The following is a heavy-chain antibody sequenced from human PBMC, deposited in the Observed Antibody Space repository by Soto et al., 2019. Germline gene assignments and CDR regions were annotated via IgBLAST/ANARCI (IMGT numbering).Heavy chain of an antibody. CDR1: GGSVNSGSFY. V-gene: IGHV4-61*01. CDR2: IYDSGST. CDR3: ARDSRFSSGWYPGYNWFDP. D-gene: IGHD6-19*01. J-gene: IGHJ5*02. Sequence: SETLSLTCTVSGGSVNSGSFYWSWIRQPPGKGLEWIGYIYDSGSTNYNPSLKSRVTISLDTSKNQFSPKLRSVTAADTAMYYCARDSRFSSGWYPGYNWFDPWGRGTLVTVSS.